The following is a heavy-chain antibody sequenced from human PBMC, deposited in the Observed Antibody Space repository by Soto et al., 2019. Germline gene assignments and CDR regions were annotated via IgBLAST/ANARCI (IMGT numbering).Heavy chain of an antibody. CDR1: GFTFSSYA. CDR2: ISYDGSNK. V-gene: IGHV3-30-3*01. D-gene: IGHD2-2*01. Sequence: GGSLRLSCAASGFTFSSYAMHWVRQAPGKGLEWVAVISYDGSNKYYADSVKGRFTISRDNSKNTLYLQMSSLRAEDTAVYYCARSIGYCSSTSCTDYYYYGMDVWGQGTTVTVSS. J-gene: IGHJ6*02. CDR3: ARSIGYCSSTSCTDYYYYGMDV.